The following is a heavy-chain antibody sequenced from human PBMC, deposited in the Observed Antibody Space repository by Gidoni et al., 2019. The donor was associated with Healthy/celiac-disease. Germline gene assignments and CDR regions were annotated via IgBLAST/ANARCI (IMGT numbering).Heavy chain of an antibody. J-gene: IGHJ5*02. V-gene: IGHV3-66*01. CDR1: GFTVSSNY. CDR2: IYSGGST. D-gene: IGHD3-22*01. Sequence: EVQLVESGGGLVQPGGSLRLSCAASGFTVSSNYMSWVRQAPGKGLEWVSVIYSGGSTYYADSVKGRFTISRDNSKNTLYLQMNSLRAEDTAVYYCAREAGDYYDSYGWFDPWGQGTLVTVSS. CDR3: AREAGDYYDSYGWFDP.